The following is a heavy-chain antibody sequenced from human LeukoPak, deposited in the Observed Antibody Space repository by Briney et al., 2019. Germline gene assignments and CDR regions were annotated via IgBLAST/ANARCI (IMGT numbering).Heavy chain of an antibody. Sequence: SETLSLTCTVSGGSISSGDYYWSWIRQPPGKGLEWIGFIYYSGNTYYNPSLKSRVTISVDTSNNQFSLKLSSVTAADTAMYYCARGVSGYTSDSPVDYWGQGTLVTVSS. CDR1: GGSISSGDYY. D-gene: IGHD3-22*01. CDR3: ARGVSGYTSDSPVDY. CDR2: IYYSGNT. J-gene: IGHJ4*02. V-gene: IGHV4-30-4*01.